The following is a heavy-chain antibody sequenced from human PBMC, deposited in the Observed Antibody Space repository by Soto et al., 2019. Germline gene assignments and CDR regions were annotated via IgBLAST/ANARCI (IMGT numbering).Heavy chain of an antibody. CDR3: RIAAHSSYYFDY. V-gene: IGHV1-8*01. CDR1: GYTFTSYD. CDR2: MNPNSGNT. Sequence: QVQLVQSGAEVKKPGASVKVSCKASGYTFTSYDINWVRQATGQGLEWMGWMNPNSGNTGYAQKFQGRVTMTRNTSISTAYMELSSLRFEDTAVYYCRIAAHSSYYFDYWGQGTLVTVSS. D-gene: IGHD6-13*01. J-gene: IGHJ4*02.